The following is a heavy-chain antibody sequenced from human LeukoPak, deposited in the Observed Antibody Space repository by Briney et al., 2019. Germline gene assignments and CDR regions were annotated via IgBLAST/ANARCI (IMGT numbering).Heavy chain of an antibody. CDR1: GYTFSDYY. Sequence: ASVKVSCKASGYTFSDYYMHWVRQAPGQGLEWMGWINPNSGGTNYAQKFQGRVTMTRDTSISTAYMELSRLRSDDTAVYYCARVSVYCSSTSCYESLYYFDYWGQGTLVTVSS. V-gene: IGHV1-2*02. CDR3: ARVSVYCSSTSCYESLYYFDY. J-gene: IGHJ4*02. CDR2: INPNSGGT. D-gene: IGHD2-2*01.